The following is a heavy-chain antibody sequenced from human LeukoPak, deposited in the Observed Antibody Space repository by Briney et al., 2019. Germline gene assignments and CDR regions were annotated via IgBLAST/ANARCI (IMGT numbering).Heavy chain of an antibody. J-gene: IGHJ3*02. CDR3: ARDPRAYCGGDCYSVGDAFDI. CDR1: GGTFSSYA. Sequence: LRASVKVSCKASGGTFSSYAISWVRQAPGQGLEWMGGIIPIFGTANYAQKFQGRVTITTDESTSTAYMELSSLRSEDTAVYYCARDPRAYCGGDCYSVGDAFDIWGQGTIVTVSS. CDR2: IIPIFGTA. V-gene: IGHV1-69*05. D-gene: IGHD2-21*02.